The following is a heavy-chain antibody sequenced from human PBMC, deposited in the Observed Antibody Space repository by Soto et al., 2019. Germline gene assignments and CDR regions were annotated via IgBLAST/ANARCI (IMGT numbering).Heavy chain of an antibody. V-gene: IGHV4-34*01. CDR2: INHSGST. CDR3: ARGRYYGSGSYYYYYMDV. J-gene: IGHJ6*03. CDR1: GGSFSGYY. Sequence: PSETLSLTCAVYGGSFSGYYWSWIRQPPGKGLEWIGEINHSGSTNYNPSLKSRVTISVDTSKNQFSLKLSSVTAADTAVYYCARGRYYGSGSYYYYYMDVWGKGTTVTVSS. D-gene: IGHD3-10*01.